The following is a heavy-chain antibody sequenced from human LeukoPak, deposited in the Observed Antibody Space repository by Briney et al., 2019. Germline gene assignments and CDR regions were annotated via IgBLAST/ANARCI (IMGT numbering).Heavy chain of an antibody. CDR3: ARGPSDY. CDR1: GFTFSSYW. D-gene: IGHD5-12*01. Sequence: GGALRLSCASSGFTFSSYWMHWVRQAPGKGLVWVSRITSDWSSTSYADSVKRRLTISRDNAKNTLYLQMNSMRAGDTVVYYCARGPSDYWGQGTLVTVSS. V-gene: IGHV3-74*01. J-gene: IGHJ4*02. CDR2: ITSDWSST.